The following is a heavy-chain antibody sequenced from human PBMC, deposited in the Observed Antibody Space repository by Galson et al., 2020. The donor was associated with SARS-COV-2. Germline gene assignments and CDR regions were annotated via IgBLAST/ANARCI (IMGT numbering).Heavy chain of an antibody. CDR2: ISSSGSYR. Sequence: GESLKISCAASGFTLSSNSMNWVRQTPGKGLEWVSSISSSGSYRDYADSVNGRFTISRDNAKNSLYLQMNSLGVEDTAVYYCARMSSDFWNDYYSSDFEYWGQGTLVTVSS. V-gene: IGHV3-21*01. CDR3: ARMSSDFWNDYYSSDFEY. CDR1: GFTLSSNS. D-gene: IGHD3-3*01. J-gene: IGHJ4*02.